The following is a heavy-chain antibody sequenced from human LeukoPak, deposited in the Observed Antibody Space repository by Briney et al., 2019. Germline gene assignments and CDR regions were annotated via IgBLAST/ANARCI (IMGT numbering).Heavy chain of an antibody. Sequence: SVKVSCKASGGTFSSYAISGVRQAPGQGLEWMGGIIPIFGTANYAQKFQGRVTITADESTSTAYMELSSLRSEDTAVYYCARDSGAYYYDSSGPLDYWGQGTLVTVSS. CDR3: ARDSGAYYYDSSGPLDY. V-gene: IGHV1-69*13. D-gene: IGHD3-22*01. CDR2: IIPIFGTA. CDR1: GGTFSSYA. J-gene: IGHJ4*02.